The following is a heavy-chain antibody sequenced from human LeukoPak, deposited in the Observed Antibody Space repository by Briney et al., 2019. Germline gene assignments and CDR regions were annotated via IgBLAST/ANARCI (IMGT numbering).Heavy chain of an antibody. D-gene: IGHD6-6*01. CDR2: INHSGST. Sequence: SETLSLTCTVSGGSISSGGYYWSWIRQPPGKGLEWIGEINHSGSTNYNPSLKSRVTISVDTSKNQFSLKLSSVTAADTAVYYCARLGVAARLLGWFDPWGQGTLVTVSS. CDR1: GGSISSGGYY. CDR3: ARLGVAARLLGWFDP. J-gene: IGHJ5*02. V-gene: IGHV4-39*07.